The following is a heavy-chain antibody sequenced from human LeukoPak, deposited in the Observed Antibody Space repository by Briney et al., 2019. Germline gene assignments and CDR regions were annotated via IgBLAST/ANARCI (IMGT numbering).Heavy chain of an antibody. D-gene: IGHD1-1*01. CDR1: GFTFSSYG. V-gene: IGHV3-23*01. CDR2: ISGSGGST. Sequence: GGSLRLSCAASGFTFSSYGMSWVRQAPGKGLEWVSAISGSGGSTYYADSVKGRFTISRDNSKNTLYLQMNSLRAEDTAVYYCAKSPKLTPWSYYFDYWGQGTLVTVSS. CDR3: AKSPKLTPWSYYFDY. J-gene: IGHJ4*02.